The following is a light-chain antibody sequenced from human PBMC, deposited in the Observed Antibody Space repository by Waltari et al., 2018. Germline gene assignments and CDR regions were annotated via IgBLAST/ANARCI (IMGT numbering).Light chain of an antibody. CDR3: QQRSSWPPIT. CDR2: DAS. J-gene: IGKJ5*01. V-gene: IGKV3-11*01. CDR1: QSVGSS. Sequence: EIVLTQSPVTLSLAPGERATLSCWASQSVGSSLAWYQQKPGQAPRLLMYDASNRATGVPARFNGSGSGTDFTLTIISLQSEDSAVYYCQQRSSWPPITFGQGTRLEIK.